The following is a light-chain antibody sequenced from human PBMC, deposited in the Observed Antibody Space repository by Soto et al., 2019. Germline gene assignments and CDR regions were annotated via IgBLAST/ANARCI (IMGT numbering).Light chain of an antibody. CDR3: HQYENWPT. J-gene: IGKJ5*01. Sequence: EIVMTQSPATLSVSPGERATLSCRASQSVSSRLAWYQQKPGQAPRLLIYGASTRAAGIPARFSGSGSGTDFTLTISSLQADHFAVYYCHQYENWPTFGQGTQLEIK. CDR1: QSVSSR. V-gene: IGKV3-15*01. CDR2: GAS.